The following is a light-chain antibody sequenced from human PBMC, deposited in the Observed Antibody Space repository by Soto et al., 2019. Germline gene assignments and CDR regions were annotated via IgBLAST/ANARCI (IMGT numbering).Light chain of an antibody. Sequence: DIQMTQSPSSLSASVGDRVTITCRASQSISSYLHWYQQKPGNAPTLLISAASSLQSGVSSRFSGSGSGTYFTLTISSLQPEDFATYYCQHSYSTPPITFGPGTKVDIK. CDR2: AAS. CDR3: QHSYSTPPIT. J-gene: IGKJ3*01. V-gene: IGKV1-39*01. CDR1: QSISSY.